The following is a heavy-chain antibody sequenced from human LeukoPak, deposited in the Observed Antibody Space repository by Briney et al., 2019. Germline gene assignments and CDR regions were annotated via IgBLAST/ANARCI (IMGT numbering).Heavy chain of an antibody. J-gene: IGHJ5*02. Sequence: SETLSLPCTVSGGSISSYYWSWIRQPAGKGLEWIGRIYTSGSTNYNPSLKSRVTMSVDTSKNQFSLKLSSVTAADTAVYYCARHDYYDSSGYYPYNWFDPWGQGTLVTVSS. CDR3: ARHDYYDSSGYYPYNWFDP. CDR1: GGSISSYY. CDR2: IYTSGST. V-gene: IGHV4-4*07. D-gene: IGHD3-22*01.